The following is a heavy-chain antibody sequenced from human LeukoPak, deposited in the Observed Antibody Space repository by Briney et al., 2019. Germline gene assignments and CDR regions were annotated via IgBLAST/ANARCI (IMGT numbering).Heavy chain of an antibody. CDR2: IHHSGNS. CDR3: TRGHWGLQS. D-gene: IGHD7-27*01. J-gene: IGHJ5*02. CDR1: GASLSDYY. V-gene: IGHV4-59*01. Sequence: SETLSLTCTVSGASLSDYYWSWIRQSPGKGLEWISYIHHSGNSDYNPSLRSRVTTSLDTSKNQFSLNLISVTAADTAVYYRTRGHWGLQSWSQGTLVTVSS.